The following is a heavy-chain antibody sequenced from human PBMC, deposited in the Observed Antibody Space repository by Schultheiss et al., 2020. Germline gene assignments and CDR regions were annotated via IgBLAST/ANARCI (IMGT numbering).Heavy chain of an antibody. Sequence: SETLSLTCAVSGGSISSSNWWSWVRQPPGKGLEWIGEIYHSGSTNYNPSLKSRVTISVDTSKNQFSLKLSSVTAADTAVYYCARVRRSGYSYGPRYFDYWGQGTLVTVSS. J-gene: IGHJ4*02. CDR1: GGSISSSNW. CDR2: IYHSGST. V-gene: IGHV4-4*02. D-gene: IGHD5-18*01. CDR3: ARVRRSGYSYGPRYFDY.